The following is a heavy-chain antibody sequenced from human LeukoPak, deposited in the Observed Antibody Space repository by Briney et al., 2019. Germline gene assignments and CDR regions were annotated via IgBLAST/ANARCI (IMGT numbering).Heavy chain of an antibody. V-gene: IGHV5-51*01. CDR3: ARQPPMGRSGDY. D-gene: IGHD7-27*01. CDR1: GYSFTSYW. J-gene: IGHJ4*02. Sequence: GESLKISCKASGYSFTSYWSGWVRQMPGKSLELMGIIDPSDSGTRYTPSFQGQVTISVDKSLPTADLQSNNLKASATAMYYCARQPPMGRSGDYWGQGTLVTVSS. CDR2: IDPSDSGT.